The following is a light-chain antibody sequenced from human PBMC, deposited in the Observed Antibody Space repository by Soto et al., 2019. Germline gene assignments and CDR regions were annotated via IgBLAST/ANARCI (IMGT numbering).Light chain of an antibody. V-gene: IGKV3-20*01. J-gene: IGKJ2*01. CDR3: QQYASSPVYT. CDR2: GAS. Sequence: EIVLTQSPGTLSLSPGERATLSCRASQSVSSSYLAWYQQKPGQAPRLLIYGASSSATVIPDRFSGSGSGTDFTLTISRLEPEDFAVYYCQQYASSPVYTFGQGNKLEIK. CDR1: QSVSSSY.